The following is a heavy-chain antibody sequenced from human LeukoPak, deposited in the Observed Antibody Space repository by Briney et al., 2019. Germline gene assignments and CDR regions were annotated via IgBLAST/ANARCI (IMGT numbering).Heavy chain of an antibody. D-gene: IGHD3-22*01. V-gene: IGHV3-21*01. Sequence: GGSLRLSCAASGFTFSSYSMNWVRQAPGKGLEWVSSISSSSSYIYYADSVKGRFTISRDNAKNSLYLQMSSLRAEDTAVYYCAKDLEYYYDSSGYQGYYGMDVWGQGTTVTVSS. J-gene: IGHJ6*02. CDR2: ISSSSSYI. CDR3: AKDLEYYYDSSGYQGYYGMDV. CDR1: GFTFSSYS.